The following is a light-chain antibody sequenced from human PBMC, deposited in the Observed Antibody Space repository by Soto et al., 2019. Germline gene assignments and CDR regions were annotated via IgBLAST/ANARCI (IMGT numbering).Light chain of an antibody. Sequence: TQMTQSPLSLSASVGEKIIITCRASRDVGSDVSWYQQKPGKAPKLLIYDASSLESGVPSRFSGSGSGTDFTLTISSLQPEDFATYYCQQSFNSPPITFGQGTRLEIK. J-gene: IGKJ5*01. CDR3: QQSFNSPPIT. CDR2: DAS. V-gene: IGKV1-39*01. CDR1: RDVGSD.